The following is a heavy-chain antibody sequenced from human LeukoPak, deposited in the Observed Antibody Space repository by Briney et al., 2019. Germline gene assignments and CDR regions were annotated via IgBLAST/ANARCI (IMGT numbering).Heavy chain of an antibody. Sequence: SETLSLTCIVSGGSISSYYWSWIRQPPGKGLEWIGYIYYSGSTNYNPSLKSRVTISVDTSKNQFSLKLSSVTAADTAVYYCAGEYYDILTGYYRIDYWGQGTLVTVSS. V-gene: IGHV4-59*01. CDR3: AGEYYDILTGYYRIDY. CDR2: IYYSGST. D-gene: IGHD3-9*01. CDR1: GGSISSYY. J-gene: IGHJ4*02.